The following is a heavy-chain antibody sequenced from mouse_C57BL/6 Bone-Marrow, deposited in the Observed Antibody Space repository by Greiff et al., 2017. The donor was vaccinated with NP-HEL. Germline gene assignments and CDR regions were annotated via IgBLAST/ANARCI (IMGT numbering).Heavy chain of an antibody. D-gene: IGHD1-1*01. Sequence: VKLMESGAELARPGASVKLSCKASGYTFTSYGISWVKQRTGQGLEWIGEIYPRSGNTYYNEKFKGKATLTADKSSSTAYMELRSLTSEDSAVYFCARPSTSSFDYWGQGTTLTVSS. CDR2: IYPRSGNT. V-gene: IGHV1-81*01. J-gene: IGHJ2*01. CDR3: ARPSTSSFDY. CDR1: GYTFTSYG.